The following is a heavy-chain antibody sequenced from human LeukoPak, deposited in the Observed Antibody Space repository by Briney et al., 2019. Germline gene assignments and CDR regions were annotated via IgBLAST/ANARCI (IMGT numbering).Heavy chain of an antibody. D-gene: IGHD6-13*01. J-gene: IGHJ6*02. CDR3: ASSRNYYYYGMDA. Sequence: SETLSLTCAVSGGSIGSGNWWSWVRQPPGKGLEWIGEIYHSGSTNYNSSLESRVTISVDKSKNQFSLNLNSVTAADTAMYYCASSRNYYYYGMDAWGQGTTVTVSS. V-gene: IGHV4-4*02. CDR1: GGSIGSGNW. CDR2: IYHSGST.